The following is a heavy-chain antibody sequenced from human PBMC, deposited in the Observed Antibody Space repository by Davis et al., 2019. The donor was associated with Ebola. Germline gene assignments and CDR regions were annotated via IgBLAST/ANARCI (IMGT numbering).Heavy chain of an antibody. CDR1: GFTFSSYW. D-gene: IGHD3-3*01. Sequence: GESLKISCAASGFTFSSYWMSWVRQAPGKGLEWVANIKQDGSEKYYADSVKGRFTISRDNAKNSLYLQMNSLRAEDTAVYYCARSPSDDFWSGYADYWGQGTLVTVSS. J-gene: IGHJ4*02. V-gene: IGHV3-7*01. CDR2: IKQDGSEK. CDR3: ARSPSDDFWSGYADY.